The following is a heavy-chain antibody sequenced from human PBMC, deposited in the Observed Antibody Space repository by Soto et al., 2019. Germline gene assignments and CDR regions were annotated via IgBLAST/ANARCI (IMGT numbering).Heavy chain of an antibody. CDR1: GGTFSSYI. Sequence: QVQLVQSGAEVKKPGSSVKVSCKASGGTFSSYIITWVRQAPGQGLEWMGRIIPILGTVNYAQKFQGRVTITADTATSTADISLSSLSSEDTAVYYCATGGGGNWFDPWGQGTLVTVSS. J-gene: IGHJ5*02. V-gene: IGHV1-69*08. CDR3: ATGGGGNWFDP. CDR2: IIPILGTV. D-gene: IGHD3-10*01.